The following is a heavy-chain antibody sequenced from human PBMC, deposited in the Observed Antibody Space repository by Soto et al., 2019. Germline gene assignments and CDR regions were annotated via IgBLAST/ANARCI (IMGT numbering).Heavy chain of an antibody. D-gene: IGHD3-10*01. J-gene: IGHJ4*02. CDR3: ARKDYYGAGVYYFDH. CDR2: INAANGDT. Sequence: QVHLVQSGAEVKKPGASVKVSCKASGYTFTAYPMHWVRQAPGQRLEWMGWINAANGDTGYSQKFHDRVTFTRDTAATTVLIELSSLTSEDTAVYYCARKDYYGAGVYYFDHWGQGTLVTVSS. V-gene: IGHV1-3*01. CDR1: GYTFTAYP.